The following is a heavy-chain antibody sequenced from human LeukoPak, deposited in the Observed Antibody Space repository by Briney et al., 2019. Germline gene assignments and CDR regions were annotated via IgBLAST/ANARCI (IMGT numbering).Heavy chain of an antibody. J-gene: IGHJ4*02. D-gene: IGHD3-3*01. Sequence: SETLSLTCTVSGGSISSGGYYWSWIRQPPGKGLEWIGEINHSGSTNYNPSLKSRVTISVDTSKNQFSLKLSSVTAADTAVYYCARRSFWSGYSDYWGQGTLVTVSS. CDR1: GGSISSGGYY. CDR3: ARRSFWSGYSDY. CDR2: INHSGST. V-gene: IGHV4-61*08.